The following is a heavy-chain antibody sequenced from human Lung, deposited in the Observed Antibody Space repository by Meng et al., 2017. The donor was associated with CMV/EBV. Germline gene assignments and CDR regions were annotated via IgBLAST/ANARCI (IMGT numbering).Heavy chain of an antibody. CDR2: IPNRGRS. D-gene: IGHD3-10*01. CDR1: GDSNTNQYC. V-gene: IGHV4-4*03. J-gene: IGHJ1*01. CDR3: LRRSGGSV. Sequence: VQRPQSVTAMLKPLYTHFLNRTVTGDSNTNQYCCAWVRQHPGKWLEWIGDIPNRGRSAYNQSLKRRVSMSIDKSKNQFSLKLNFVTAADTAVYHCLRRSGGSVWGQGTLVTVSS.